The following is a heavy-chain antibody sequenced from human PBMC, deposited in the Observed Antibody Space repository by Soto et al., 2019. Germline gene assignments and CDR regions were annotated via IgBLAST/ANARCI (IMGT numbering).Heavy chain of an antibody. V-gene: IGHV3-23*01. Sequence: GGSLRLSCAASGFTFSSYAMSWVRQAPGKGLEWVSAISGSGGSTYYADSVKGRFTISRDNSKNTLYLQMNSLRAEDKAVYFCAKDRSGYSGYGYWGQGTLVTVSS. CDR1: GFTFSSYA. J-gene: IGHJ4*02. CDR3: AKDRSGYSGYGY. D-gene: IGHD5-12*01. CDR2: ISGSGGST.